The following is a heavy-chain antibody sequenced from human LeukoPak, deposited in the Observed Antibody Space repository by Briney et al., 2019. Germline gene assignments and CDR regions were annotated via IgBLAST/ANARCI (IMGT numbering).Heavy chain of an antibody. D-gene: IGHD3-3*01. V-gene: IGHV3-21*01. J-gene: IGHJ6*03. CDR3: ARDRGYDFWSGYYYPGEDYYYYMDV. CDR2: ISSSSSYI. Sequence: PGGSLRLSCAASGFTFSSYSMNWVRQAPGKGLEWVSSISSSSSYIYYADSVKGRFTISRDNAKNSLYLQMNSLRAEDTAVYYCARDRGYDFWSGYYYPGEDYYYYMDVWGKGTTVTVSS. CDR1: GFTFSSYS.